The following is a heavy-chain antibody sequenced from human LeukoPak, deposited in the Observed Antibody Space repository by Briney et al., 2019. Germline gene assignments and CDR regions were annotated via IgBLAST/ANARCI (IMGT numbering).Heavy chain of an antibody. J-gene: IGHJ6*02. Sequence: PSETLSLTCTVSCGSISSGGYYWSWIRQHPGKGLEWIGYIYYSGSTYYNPSLKSRVTISVDTSKNQFSLKLSSVTAADTAVYYCARDLEGSSVDVWGQGTTVTVSS. CDR3: ARDLEGSSVDV. V-gene: IGHV4-31*03. D-gene: IGHD3-10*01. CDR2: IYYSGST. CDR1: CGSISSGGYY.